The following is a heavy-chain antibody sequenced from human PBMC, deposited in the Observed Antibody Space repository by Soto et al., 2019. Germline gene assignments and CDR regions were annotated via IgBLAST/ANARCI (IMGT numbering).Heavy chain of an antibody. CDR2: ISYDGSNK. CDR3: AKDTPNYGSGSYYKTYYYGMDV. D-gene: IGHD3-10*01. V-gene: IGHV3-30*18. CDR1: GFTFSSYG. J-gene: IGHJ6*02. Sequence: PGGSLRLSCAASGFTFSSYGMHWVRQAPGKGLEWVAVISYDGSNKYYADSVKGRFTISRDNSKNTLYLQMNSLRAEDTAVYYCAKDTPNYGSGSYYKTYYYGMDVWGQGTTVTV.